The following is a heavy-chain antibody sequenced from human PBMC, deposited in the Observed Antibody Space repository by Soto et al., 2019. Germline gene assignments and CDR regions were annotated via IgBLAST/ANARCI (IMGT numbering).Heavy chain of an antibody. CDR3: AKDRVESGLGEIDY. D-gene: IGHD3-16*01. CDR1: GFTFRSHG. J-gene: IGHJ4*02. V-gene: IGHV3-30*18. Sequence: HPGGFLRLSCAASGFTFRSHGMHWVRQAPGKGLEWVAIISYDGSREYYADSVKGRFTISRDNSKNTLFLQMNSLRAEDTAVYFCAKDRVESGLGEIDYWGQGTLVTVSS. CDR2: ISYDGSRE.